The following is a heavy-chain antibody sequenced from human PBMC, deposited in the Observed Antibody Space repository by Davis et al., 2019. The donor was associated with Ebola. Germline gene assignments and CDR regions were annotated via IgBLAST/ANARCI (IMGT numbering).Heavy chain of an antibody. CDR2: INPNSGGT. D-gene: IGHD3-3*01. Sequence: ASVKVSCKASGYTFTSYGISWVRQAPGQGLEWMGRINPNSGGTNYAQKFQGRVTMTRDTSISTAYMELSRLRSDDTAVYYCARVTIFGVVSQDYWGQGTLVTVSS. CDR3: ARVTIFGVVSQDY. J-gene: IGHJ4*02. CDR1: GYTFTSYG. V-gene: IGHV1-2*06.